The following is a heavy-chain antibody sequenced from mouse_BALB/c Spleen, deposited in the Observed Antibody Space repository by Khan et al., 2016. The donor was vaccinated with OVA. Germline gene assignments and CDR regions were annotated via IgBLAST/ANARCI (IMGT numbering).Heavy chain of an antibody. Sequence: EVQVVESGGDLVKPEGSLKLSCAASGFTFSTYGMSWVRQTPDKRLEWVATISSGGSYTYYPDSVQGRFTISRDKSKNTLDIQSSRLKSEHTAMFDCESVAYYCDSGRFAYWGQGTLVTVSA. V-gene: IGHV5-6*01. D-gene: IGHD1-1*01. J-gene: IGHJ3*01. CDR3: ESVAYYCDSGRFAY. CDR1: GFTFSTYG. CDR2: ISSGGSYT.